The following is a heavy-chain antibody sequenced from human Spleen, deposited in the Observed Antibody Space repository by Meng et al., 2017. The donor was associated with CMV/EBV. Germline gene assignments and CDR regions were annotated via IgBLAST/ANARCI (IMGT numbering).Heavy chain of an antibody. Sequence: GESLKISCAASEFTFSGYTMNWVRQALGKGLEWVSSISDDSVNIHYADSVKGRFTISRDNAKSSLYLQISGLRAEDTAVYYCARDLIPRSQYYFEYWGQGTLVTVSS. CDR3: ARDLIPRSQYYFEY. D-gene: IGHD2-21*01. CDR1: EFTFSGYT. J-gene: IGHJ4*02. V-gene: IGHV3-21*01. CDR2: ISDDSVNI.